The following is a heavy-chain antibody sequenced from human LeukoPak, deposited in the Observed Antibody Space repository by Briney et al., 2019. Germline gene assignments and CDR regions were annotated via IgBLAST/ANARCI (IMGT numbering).Heavy chain of an antibody. J-gene: IGHJ4*02. V-gene: IGHV1-46*01. D-gene: IGHD3-22*01. CDR1: GYTFTSYY. CDR3: ARVRSSGYPDY. Sequence: ASVKVSCKASGYTFTSYYMHWVRQAPGQGLEWMGIINNSGGSTSYAQKFQGRVTMTRDTSTSTVYMELSSLRSEDTAVYYCARVRSSGYPDYWGQGTLVTVSS. CDR2: INNSGGST.